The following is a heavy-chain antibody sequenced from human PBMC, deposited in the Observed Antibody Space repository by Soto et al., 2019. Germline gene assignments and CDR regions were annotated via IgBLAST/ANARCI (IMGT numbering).Heavy chain of an antibody. D-gene: IGHD3-10*01. CDR2: INDSGNI. Sequence: QVQLQQWGAGLLKPSETLSLTCAVYGGSFSGYQWSWIRQTPGKGLEWMGEINDSGNINYNPSLKSRVTILVETAKKQISLKLSSVTAADTAVYYCARGLIVWFGELSRRGGYYYYMDVWGKGTTVTVSS. J-gene: IGHJ6*03. CDR1: GGSFSGYQ. CDR3: ARGLIVWFGELSRRGGYYYYMDV. V-gene: IGHV4-34*01.